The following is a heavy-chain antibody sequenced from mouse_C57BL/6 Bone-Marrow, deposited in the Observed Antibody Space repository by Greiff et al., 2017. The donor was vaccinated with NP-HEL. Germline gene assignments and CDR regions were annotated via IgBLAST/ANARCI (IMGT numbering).Heavy chain of an antibody. V-gene: IGHV1-47*01. J-gene: IGHJ1*03. CDR2: FHPYNDDT. CDR3: ARGHYYGSRYWYFDV. Sequence: QVQLQQSGAELVKPGASVKMSCKASGYTFTTYPIEWMKQNHGKSLEWIGNFHPYNDDTKYNEKFKGKATLTVEKSSSTVYLELSRLTSDDSAVYYCARGHYYGSRYWYFDVWGTGTTVTVSS. D-gene: IGHD1-1*01. CDR1: GYTFTTYP.